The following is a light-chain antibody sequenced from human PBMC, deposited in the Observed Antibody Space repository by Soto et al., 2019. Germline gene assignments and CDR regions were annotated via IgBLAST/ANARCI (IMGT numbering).Light chain of an antibody. Sequence: SYELTQPPSVSVSPGQTVSITCSGDNLGDKYVCWYQQKPGQSPVLVIYQDSKRPSGIPERFSGSNSGNTATLTISGTQAMDEADYYCQAWDSSVVFGGGTKVTVL. V-gene: IGLV3-1*01. J-gene: IGLJ2*01. CDR2: QDS. CDR3: QAWDSSVV. CDR1: NLGDKY.